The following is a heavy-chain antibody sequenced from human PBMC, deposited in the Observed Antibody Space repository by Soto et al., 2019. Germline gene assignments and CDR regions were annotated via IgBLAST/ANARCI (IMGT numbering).Heavy chain of an antibody. Sequence: EVQLVESGGGLVKPGGSLRLSCAASGFSFSSDSMGWVRRAPGKGLEWVSSISSSGSFMNYADSVKGRFTISRDNAKNSLYLQMSGLKDEDTAVYYCARDPPTGTTLDWADSWGQGTLVTVSS. D-gene: IGHD1-7*01. CDR2: ISSSGSFM. CDR3: ARDPPTGTTLDWADS. J-gene: IGHJ4*02. V-gene: IGHV3-21*01. CDR1: GFSFSSDS.